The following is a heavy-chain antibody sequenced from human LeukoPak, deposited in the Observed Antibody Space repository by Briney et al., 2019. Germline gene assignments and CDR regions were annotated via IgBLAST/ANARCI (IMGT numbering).Heavy chain of an antibody. Sequence: ASVKVSCKASGYTFTSYGISWVRQAPGQGLEWMGWISAYNGNTNYAQKLQGRVTMTTDTSTSTAYMELSSLRSEDTAVYYCARGHFGFSHTDYYFDYWGQGTLVTVSS. CDR1: GYTFTSYG. V-gene: IGHV1-18*01. CDR3: ARGHFGFSHTDYYFDY. D-gene: IGHD3-3*01. J-gene: IGHJ4*02. CDR2: ISAYNGNT.